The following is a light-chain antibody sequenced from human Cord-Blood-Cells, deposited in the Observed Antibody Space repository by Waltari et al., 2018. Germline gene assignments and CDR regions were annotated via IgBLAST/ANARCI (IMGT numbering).Light chain of an antibody. J-gene: IGLJ2*01. CDR3: CSYAGSSTLV. Sequence: QSALTQPASVSGSPGQSITISCTGTSSDVGSYNLVSWYQQHPGKAPKLMIYEGSKRPSGVSYRFLGSKSGNTASLTISGLQAEYEADYYCCSYAGSSTLVFGGGTKLTVL. V-gene: IGLV2-23*01. CDR1: SSDVGSYNL. CDR2: EGS.